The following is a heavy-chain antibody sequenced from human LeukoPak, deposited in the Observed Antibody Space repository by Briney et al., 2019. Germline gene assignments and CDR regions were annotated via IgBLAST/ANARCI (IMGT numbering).Heavy chain of an antibody. J-gene: IGHJ4*02. V-gene: IGHV3-74*01. CDR1: GFTFSNYW. CDR2: INSDGINT. D-gene: IGHD6-19*01. CDR3: AREGEQWLVGGLDY. Sequence: GGSLRLSCAASGFTFSNYWMHWVRQAPGKGLVWVSRINSDGINTSYADSVKGRFTISRDNAKNSLYLQMNSLRAEDTAVYYCAREGEQWLVGGLDYWGQGTLVAVSS.